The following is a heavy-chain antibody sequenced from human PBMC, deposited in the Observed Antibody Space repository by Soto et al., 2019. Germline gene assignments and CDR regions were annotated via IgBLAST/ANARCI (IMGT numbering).Heavy chain of an antibody. Sequence: PGGSLRLSCAASGFTFSDYYMSWIRQAPGKGLEWVSYISSSSSYTNYADSVKGRFTISRDNAKNSLYLQMNSLRAEDTAVYYCARDGGVTTQTYYYYYGMDVWGQGTTVTVSS. J-gene: IGHJ6*02. CDR3: ARDGGVTTQTYYYYYGMDV. V-gene: IGHV3-11*06. D-gene: IGHD3-16*01. CDR1: GFTFSDYY. CDR2: ISSSSSYT.